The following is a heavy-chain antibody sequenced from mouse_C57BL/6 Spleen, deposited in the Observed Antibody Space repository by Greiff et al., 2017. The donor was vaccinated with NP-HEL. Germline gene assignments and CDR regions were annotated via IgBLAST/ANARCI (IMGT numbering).Heavy chain of an antibody. CDR1: GYTFTSYW. J-gene: IGHJ1*03. D-gene: IGHD1-1*01. CDR3: TRGYGSSHWYFDV. CDR2: IDPSDSYT. Sequence: VQLQQPGAELVKPGASVKLSCKASGYTFTSYWMQWVKQRPGQGLEWIGEIDPSDSYTNYNQKFKGKATLTVDTSSSTAYMQLSSLTSEDSAVYYCTRGYGSSHWYFDVWGTGTTVTVSS. V-gene: IGHV1-50*01.